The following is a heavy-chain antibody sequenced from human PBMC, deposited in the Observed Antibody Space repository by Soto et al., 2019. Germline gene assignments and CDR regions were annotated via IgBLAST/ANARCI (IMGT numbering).Heavy chain of an antibody. Sequence: PSETLSLTCTVSGGSISSYYWSWIRQPPGKGLEWIGYIYYSGSTNYNPSLKSRVTISVDTSKNQFSLKLSSVTAADTAVYYCARYYYDSSGYYGMDVWGQGTTVTVSS. D-gene: IGHD3-22*01. J-gene: IGHJ6*02. V-gene: IGHV4-59*01. CDR3: ARYYYDSSGYYGMDV. CDR1: GGSISSYY. CDR2: IYYSGST.